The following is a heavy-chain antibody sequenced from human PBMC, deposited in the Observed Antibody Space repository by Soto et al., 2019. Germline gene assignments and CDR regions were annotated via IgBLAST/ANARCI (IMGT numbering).Heavy chain of an antibody. CDR3: VIIQSTMH. D-gene: IGHD3-10*01. CDR1: GYTFTSYS. V-gene: IGHV1-3*01. Sequence: SVKVSCKASGYTFTSYSMCWVRQAPGQRLEWMGWINAGNGNTKYSQKFQGRVTITRDTSASTAYMELSSLRSEDTAVYYCVIIQSTMHWGQGALVPVSS. CDR2: INAGNGNT. J-gene: IGHJ4*02.